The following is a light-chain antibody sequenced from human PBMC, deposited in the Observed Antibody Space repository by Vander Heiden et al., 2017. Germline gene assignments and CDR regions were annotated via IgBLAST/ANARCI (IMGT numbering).Light chain of an antibody. V-gene: IGLV2-14*01. CDR1: SSDVGGYKY. CDR2: DVS. J-gene: IGLJ3*02. CDR3: SSYSSSSTRV. Sequence: QSALTQPASVSGSPGQSITISCTGTSSDVGGYKYVSWYQQHPGKAPKLMMYDVSNRPSGVSNRFSGSKSGNTASLTISGLQAEDEAVDYCSSYSSSSTRVFGGGTKVTVL.